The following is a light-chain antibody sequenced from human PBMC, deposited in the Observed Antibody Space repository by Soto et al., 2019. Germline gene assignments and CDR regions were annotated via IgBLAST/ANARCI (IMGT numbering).Light chain of an antibody. CDR1: QGMSTY. J-gene: IGKJ4*01. CDR2: SAS. Sequence: DIQLTQSPSFLSASVGDTVTITCRASQGMSTYLAWYQQKPGKVPKLLIRSASTLQRGVPPRFSGGGSGKEFTLTISTLQPDDSGIYYCQQLNGYQLAFGGGTNVEIK. CDR3: QQLNGYQLA. V-gene: IGKV1-9*01.